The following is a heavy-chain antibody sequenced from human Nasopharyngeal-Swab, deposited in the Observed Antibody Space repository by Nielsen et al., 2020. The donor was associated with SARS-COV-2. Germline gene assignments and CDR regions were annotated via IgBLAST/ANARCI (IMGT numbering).Heavy chain of an antibody. V-gene: IGHV3-11*01. CDR1: GFTFSDYY. Sequence: GGSLKISCAASGFTFSDYYMSWIRQAPGKGLEGVSYISGSGSTIYYADSVKGRFTMSRDNAKNSVYLQMNSLRAEDTAVYYCARDDSSGYYGYWGQGTLVTVSS. D-gene: IGHD3-22*01. J-gene: IGHJ4*02. CDR3: ARDDSSGYYGY. CDR2: ISGSGSTI.